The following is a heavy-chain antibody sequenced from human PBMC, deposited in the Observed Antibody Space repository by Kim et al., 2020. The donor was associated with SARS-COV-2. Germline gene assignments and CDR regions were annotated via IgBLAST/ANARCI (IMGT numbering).Heavy chain of an antibody. Sequence: AYGGTKEYAESVKGRFTISRSDSKSIAYLQMNSLKTEDTAVYYCTSPFGPWGQGTLVTVSS. V-gene: IGHV3-49*02. D-gene: IGHD3-16*01. CDR2: AYGGTK. CDR3: TSPFGP. J-gene: IGHJ5*02.